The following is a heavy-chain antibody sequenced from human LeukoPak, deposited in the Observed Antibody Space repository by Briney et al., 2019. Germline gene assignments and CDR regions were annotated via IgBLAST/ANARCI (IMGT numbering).Heavy chain of an antibody. CDR3: ARDTYYYDSSGYPEGLFDY. CDR2: IIPIFGTA. CDR1: GGTFSSYA. J-gene: IGHJ4*02. Sequence: SVKVSCKASGGTFSSYAISWVRQAPGQGLEWMGGIIPIFGTANYAQKFQGRVTITTDESTSTAYMELSSLRSEDTAVYYCARDTYYYDSSGYPEGLFDYWGQGTLVTVSS. D-gene: IGHD3-22*01. V-gene: IGHV1-69*05.